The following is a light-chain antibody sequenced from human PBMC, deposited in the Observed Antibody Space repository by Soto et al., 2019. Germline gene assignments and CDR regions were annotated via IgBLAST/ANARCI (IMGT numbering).Light chain of an antibody. V-gene: IGLV3-21*02. CDR1: NVGSKS. CDR2: DDS. Sequence: SYYLTGPPSVSVAPGQTATVTCWGNNVGSKSVHWYQQKPGQAPVLVVYDDSDRPSGIPERFSGSNSGNTATLTISRVEAGDEADYYCQVWDTSSDQGVFGTGTKVTVL. J-gene: IGLJ1*01. CDR3: QVWDTSSDQGV.